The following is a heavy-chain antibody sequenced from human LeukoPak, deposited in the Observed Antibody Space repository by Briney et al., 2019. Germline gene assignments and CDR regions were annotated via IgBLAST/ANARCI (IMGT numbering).Heavy chain of an antibody. CDR1: GGSFISHY. CDR2: IYYSGST. D-gene: IGHD5-18*01. CDR3: AGMSGYSFALFDY. J-gene: IGHJ4*02. V-gene: IGHV4-59*11. Sequence: TSSETLSLTCTGSGGSFISHYWSWIRQPPGKGLEWIGYIYYSGSTNYNPSLKSRVSISVDTSKNQFSLKLSSVTAADTAVYYCAGMSGYSFALFDYWGQGTLVTVSS.